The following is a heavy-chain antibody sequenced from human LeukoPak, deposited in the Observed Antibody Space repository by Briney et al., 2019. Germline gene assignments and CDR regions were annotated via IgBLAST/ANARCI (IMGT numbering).Heavy chain of an antibody. D-gene: IGHD6-19*01. CDR1: GFTFRSYG. CDR2: ISGSGGST. Sequence: GGSLRLSCAASGFTFRSYGMHWVRQAPGKGLEWVSGISGSGGSTYYADSVKGRFTISRDNSKNTLYLQMNSLRAEDTAVYYCAKGHIAVAYYYFDYWGQGTLVTVFS. J-gene: IGHJ4*02. CDR3: AKGHIAVAYYYFDY. V-gene: IGHV3-23*01.